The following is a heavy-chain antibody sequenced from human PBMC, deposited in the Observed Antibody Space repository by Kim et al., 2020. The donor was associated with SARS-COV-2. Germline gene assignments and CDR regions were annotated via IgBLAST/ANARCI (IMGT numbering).Heavy chain of an antibody. D-gene: IGHD3-3*01. Sequence: YTNYADSVKGRFTISRDNAKNSLYLQMNSLRAEDTAVYYCARAVFGVVTPWGQGTLVTVSS. V-gene: IGHV3-11*05. J-gene: IGHJ5*02. CDR2: YT. CDR3: ARAVFGVVTP.